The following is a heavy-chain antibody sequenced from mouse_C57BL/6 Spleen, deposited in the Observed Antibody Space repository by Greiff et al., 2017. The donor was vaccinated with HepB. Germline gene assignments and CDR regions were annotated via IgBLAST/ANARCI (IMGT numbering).Heavy chain of an antibody. V-gene: IGHV1-4*01. Sequence: QVQLQQSGAELARPGASVKMSCKASGYTFTSYTMHWVQQRPGKGLEWIGYINPSSGYTKYNQKFKDKATLTADKSSSTAYMLLSSLTSEDSAVYYCVRYDYDGDFDYWGQGTTLTVSS. CDR2: INPSSGYT. CDR1: GYTFTSYT. D-gene: IGHD2-4*01. CDR3: VRYDYDGDFDY. J-gene: IGHJ2*01.